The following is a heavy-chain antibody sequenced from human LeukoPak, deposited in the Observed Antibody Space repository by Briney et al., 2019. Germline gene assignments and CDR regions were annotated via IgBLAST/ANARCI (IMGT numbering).Heavy chain of an antibody. J-gene: IGHJ6*02. CDR2: IWYDGSNK. CDR3: ARDPIYYDSSGYEYGMDV. Sequence: GGSLRLSCAASGFTFSSYGMHWVRQAPGKGLEWVAVIWYDGSNKYYADSVKGRFTISRDNSKNTQYLQMNSLRAEDTAVYYCARDPIYYDSSGYEYGMDVWGQGTTVTVSS. D-gene: IGHD3-22*01. V-gene: IGHV3-33*01. CDR1: GFTFSSYG.